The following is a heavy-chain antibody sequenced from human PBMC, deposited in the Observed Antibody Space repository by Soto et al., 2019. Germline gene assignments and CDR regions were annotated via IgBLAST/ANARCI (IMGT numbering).Heavy chain of an antibody. J-gene: IGHJ4*02. CDR2: ISGSGGST. CDR3: AEGGASNTEYYFDY. CDR1: GFTFSSYA. D-gene: IGHD2-15*01. Sequence: GGSLRLSCAASGFTFSSYAMSWVRQAPGKGLEWVSAISGSGGSTYYADSVKGRFTISRDNAKNTLFLQMNSLRPEDTAVYYCAEGGASNTEYYFDYWGQGTLVTVSS. V-gene: IGHV3-23*01.